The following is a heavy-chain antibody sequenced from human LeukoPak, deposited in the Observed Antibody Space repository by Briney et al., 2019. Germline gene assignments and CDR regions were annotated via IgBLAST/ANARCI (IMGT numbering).Heavy chain of an antibody. D-gene: IGHD3-16*01. CDR3: AGSFWGSRSDF. CDR1: GFTFSTYY. J-gene: IGHJ4*02. V-gene: IGHV3-74*01. Sequence: GGSLRLSCAASGFTFSTYYMHWVRQAPGKGPVWVARINADGSNTNYADSVKGRFTLSRDNAKNALYLQMNSLRAEDTAVYYCAGSFWGSRSDFWGQGTLVTVSS. CDR2: INADGSNT.